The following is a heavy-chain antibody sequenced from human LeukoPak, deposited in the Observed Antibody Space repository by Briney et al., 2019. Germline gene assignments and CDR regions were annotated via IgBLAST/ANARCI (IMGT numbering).Heavy chain of an antibody. Sequence: ASVKVSCKASGGTFSSYAISWVRQAPGQGLEWMGGIIPIFGTANYAQKFQGRVTITADESTSTAHMELSSLRSEDTAVYYCATGSGIAARNFDYWGQGTLVTVSS. V-gene: IGHV1-69*13. CDR3: ATGSGIAARNFDY. CDR1: GGTFSSYA. D-gene: IGHD6-6*01. J-gene: IGHJ4*02. CDR2: IIPIFGTA.